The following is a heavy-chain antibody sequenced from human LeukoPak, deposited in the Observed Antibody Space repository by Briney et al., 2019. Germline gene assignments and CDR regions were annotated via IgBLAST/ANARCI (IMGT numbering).Heavy chain of an antibody. D-gene: IGHD4-23*01. V-gene: IGHV5-51*01. J-gene: IGHJ4*02. Sequence: GESLKISCKGSGYSFTSYWIGWVRQMPGKGLEWMGIIYPGDSGTRYSPSFQGQVIISADKSISTAYLQWSSLKASDTAMYYCASGDYGGNPAAETHFDYWGQGTLVTVSS. CDR2: IYPGDSGT. CDR3: ASGDYGGNPAAETHFDY. CDR1: GYSFTSYW.